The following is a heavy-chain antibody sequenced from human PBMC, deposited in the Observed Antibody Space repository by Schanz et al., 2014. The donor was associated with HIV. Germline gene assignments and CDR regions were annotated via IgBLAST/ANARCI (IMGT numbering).Heavy chain of an antibody. CDR2: ISSSGRTI. CDR1: GLSFNDAW. D-gene: IGHD2-2*02. CDR3: ARASFDTNSTNSIIHGMDV. V-gene: IGHV3-48*02. Sequence: EVQLVESGGGLVKPGGSLRLSCAASGLSFNDAWMTWVRQAPGKGLEWISYISSSGRTIYYADSVKGRFTISRDNAKNSLYLQMNSLRDEDTAVYYCARASFDTNSTNSIIHGMDVWGQGTTVTVSS. J-gene: IGHJ6*02.